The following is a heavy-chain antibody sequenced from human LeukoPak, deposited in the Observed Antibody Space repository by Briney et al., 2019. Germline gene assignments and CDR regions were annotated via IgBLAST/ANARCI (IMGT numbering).Heavy chain of an antibody. V-gene: IGHV4-4*09. CDR3: ARRGVSGAWFDP. Sequence: SETLSLTCTVSGGSISSYYWSWIRRPPGKGLEWIGYIYTSGSTNYNPSLKSRVPISVDTSKNQFSLKLSSVTAADTAVCYCARRGVSGAWFDPWGQGTLVTVSS. CDR2: IYTSGST. D-gene: IGHD3-3*01. J-gene: IGHJ5*02. CDR1: GGSISSYY.